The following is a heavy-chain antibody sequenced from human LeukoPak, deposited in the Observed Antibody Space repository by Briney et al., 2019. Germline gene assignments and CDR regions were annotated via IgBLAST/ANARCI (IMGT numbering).Heavy chain of an antibody. CDR3: AGTTGYSSSWYDY. CDR1: GGSISSGDYY. CDR2: IYYSGST. J-gene: IGHJ4*02. V-gene: IGHV4-30-4*08. D-gene: IGHD6-13*01. Sequence: KPSETLSLTCTVSGGSISSGDYYRSWIRQPPGKGLEWIGYIYYSGSTYYNPSLKSRVTISVDTSKNQFSLKLSSVTAADTAVYYCAGTTGYSSSWYDYWGQGTLVTVSS.